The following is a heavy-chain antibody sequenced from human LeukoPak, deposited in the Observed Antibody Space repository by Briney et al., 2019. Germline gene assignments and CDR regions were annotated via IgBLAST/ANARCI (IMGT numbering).Heavy chain of an antibody. Sequence: GRSLRLSCAASGFIFYDYAMHWVRQAPGKGLEWVSGISWNSGSIGYADSVKGRFTTSRDNAKNSLYLQMNSLRVEDTALYYCAKGRDLDYWGQGTLVTVSS. CDR1: GFIFYDYA. V-gene: IGHV3-9*01. J-gene: IGHJ4*02. CDR2: ISWNSGSI. CDR3: AKGRDLDY.